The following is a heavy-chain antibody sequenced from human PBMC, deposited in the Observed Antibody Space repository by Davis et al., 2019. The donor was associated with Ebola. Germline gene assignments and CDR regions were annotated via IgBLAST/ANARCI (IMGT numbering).Heavy chain of an antibody. J-gene: IGHJ4*02. D-gene: IGHD3-3*01. CDR3: ARDLYYNSLDH. Sequence: GESLKISCAASGFTFSSYAMHWVRQAPGKGLEWVAVISYDGSNKYYADSVKGRFTISRDNSKNTLYLQMNSLRAEDTAMYYCARDLYYNSLDHWGQGTLLIVSS. CDR2: ISYDGSNK. CDR1: GFTFSSYA. V-gene: IGHV3-30-3*01.